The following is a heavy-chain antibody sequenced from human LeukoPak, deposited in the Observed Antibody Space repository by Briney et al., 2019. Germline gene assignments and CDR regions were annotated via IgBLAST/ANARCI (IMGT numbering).Heavy chain of an antibody. CDR1: GGSISSYY. CDR3: ARQNATSLGRFILTGSIDY. Sequence: PSETLSLTCTVSGGSISSYYWSWIRQPPGKGLEWIGYIYYSGSTNYNPSLKSRVTISVDTSKNQFSLKLSSVTAADTAVYYCARQNATSLGRFILTGSIDYWGQGTLVTVSS. CDR2: IYYSGST. D-gene: IGHD3-9*01. J-gene: IGHJ4*02. V-gene: IGHV4-59*08.